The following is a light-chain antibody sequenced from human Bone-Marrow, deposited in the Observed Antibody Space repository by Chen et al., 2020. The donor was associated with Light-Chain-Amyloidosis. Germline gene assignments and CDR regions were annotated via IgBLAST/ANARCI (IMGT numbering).Light chain of an antibody. CDR2: GSS. Sequence: EIVLTQSPGTLSLSPGEGANLACRASQTISSNYLTWYQQKVGQAPRILIYGSSSRATGIPDRFTGSGSGTDFTRTINRLKPEEFAMYYWQQYGTSPLTVGGVTKVEIK. J-gene: IGKJ4*01. CDR3: QQYGTSPLT. V-gene: IGKV3-20*01. CDR1: QTISSNY.